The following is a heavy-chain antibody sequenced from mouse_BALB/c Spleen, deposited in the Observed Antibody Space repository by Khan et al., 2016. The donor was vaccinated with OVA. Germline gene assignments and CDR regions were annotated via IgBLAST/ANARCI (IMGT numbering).Heavy chain of an antibody. V-gene: IGHV3-2*02. CDR1: GYSITSDYA. CDR3: ARSGTMSTVVATDFDS. J-gene: IGHJ2*01. Sequence: EVQLQESGPGLVKPSQSLSLTCTVTGYSITSDYAWNWIRQFPGNKLEWMGYIKYSGSTSYNPSLKSRISITRNTSQNQFFLQLSSVTTEYTATYDCARSGTMSTVVATDFDSWGQGTTLTVSS. D-gene: IGHD1-1*01. CDR2: IKYSGST.